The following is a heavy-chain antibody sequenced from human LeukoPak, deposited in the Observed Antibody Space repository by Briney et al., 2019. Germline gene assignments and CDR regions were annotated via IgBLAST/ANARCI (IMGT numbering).Heavy chain of an antibody. Sequence: GGSLRLSCAASGFTFSSYGMHWVRQAPGKGLEWVAVIWYDGSNKYYADSVKGRFTISRDNSKNTLYLQMNSLRAEDTAVYYCARDRGGSYLDYWGQGTLVTVSS. V-gene: IGHV3-33*01. J-gene: IGHJ4*02. CDR3: ARDRGGSYLDY. CDR2: IWYDGSNK. CDR1: GFTFSSYG. D-gene: IGHD1-26*01.